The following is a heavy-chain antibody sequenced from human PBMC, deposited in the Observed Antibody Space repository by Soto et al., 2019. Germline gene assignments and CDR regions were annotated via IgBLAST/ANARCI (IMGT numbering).Heavy chain of an antibody. D-gene: IGHD1-26*01. Sequence: ETLSLTCTVSGGSISSYYWSWIRQPPGKGLGWIGYIYYSGSTNYNPSLKSRVTISVDTSKNQFSLKLSSVTAADTAVYYCARVYSGSYLDFDYWGQGTLVTVSS. J-gene: IGHJ4*02. V-gene: IGHV4-59*01. CDR1: GGSISSYY. CDR2: IYYSGST. CDR3: ARVYSGSYLDFDY.